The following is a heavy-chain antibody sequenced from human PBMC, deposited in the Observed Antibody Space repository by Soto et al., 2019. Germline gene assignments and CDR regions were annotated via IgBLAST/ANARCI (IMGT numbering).Heavy chain of an antibody. Sequence: PSETLSLTCAVSGGSISSGGYSWSWIRQPPGKGLEWIGYIYHSGSTYYNPSLKSRVTISVDRSKNQFSLKLSSVTAADTAVYYCARFYRYSGNFDYWGQGTLVTVSS. V-gene: IGHV4-30-2*01. D-gene: IGHD1-1*01. J-gene: IGHJ4*02. CDR3: ARFYRYSGNFDY. CDR2: IYHSGST. CDR1: GGSISSGGYS.